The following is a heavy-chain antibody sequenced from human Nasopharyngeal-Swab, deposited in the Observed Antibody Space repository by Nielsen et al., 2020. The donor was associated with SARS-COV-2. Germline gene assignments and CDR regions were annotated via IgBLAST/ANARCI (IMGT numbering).Heavy chain of an antibody. V-gene: IGHV5-10-1*01. J-gene: IGHJ1*01. Sequence: KVPCKGSGYSFTSYWISWVRQMPGKGLEWMGRIDPSDSYTNYSPSFQGHVTISADKSISTAYLQWSSLKASDTAMYYCARSIAVAGPRGFQHWGQGTLVTVSS. CDR2: IDPSDSYT. CDR1: GYSFTSYW. CDR3: ARSIAVAGPRGFQH. D-gene: IGHD6-19*01.